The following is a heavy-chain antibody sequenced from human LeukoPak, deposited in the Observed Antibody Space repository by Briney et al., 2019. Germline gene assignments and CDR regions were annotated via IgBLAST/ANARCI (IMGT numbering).Heavy chain of an antibody. CDR3: ARDGQYSYGYLF. V-gene: IGHV3-64*01. Sequence: GGSLRLSCAASGFTFSSYAIHWVRQAPGKGLGYVSAISSNGGSSYYANSVKGRFTISRDNSKNTLYLQMNSLRAEDTAVYYCARDGQYSYGYLFWGQGTLVTVSS. J-gene: IGHJ4*02. CDR2: ISSNGGSS. CDR1: GFTFSSYA. D-gene: IGHD5-18*01.